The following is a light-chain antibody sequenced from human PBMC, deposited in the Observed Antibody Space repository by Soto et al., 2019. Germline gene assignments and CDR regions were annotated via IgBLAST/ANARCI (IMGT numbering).Light chain of an antibody. CDR2: GVS. CDR1: QSVDY. V-gene: IGKV3-20*01. CDR3: QQYGTSPWT. J-gene: IGKJ1*01. Sequence: EIVLTQSPGTLSLSPGESATLSCRASQSVDYLAWYQQRPGQAPRLLVYGVSTRATGFPDRFSGSGSGTEFTLTISSLEPEDCSVYYCQQYGTSPWTFGQGTKVEIK.